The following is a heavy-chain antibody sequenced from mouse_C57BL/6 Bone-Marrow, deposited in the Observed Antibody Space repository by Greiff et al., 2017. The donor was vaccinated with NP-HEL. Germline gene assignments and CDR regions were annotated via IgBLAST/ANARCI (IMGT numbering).Heavy chain of an antibody. CDR3: ARLYYGYGNWYFDV. V-gene: IGHV5-4*01. CDR2: ISDGGSYT. J-gene: IGHJ1*03. D-gene: IGHD2-2*01. CDR1: GFTFSSYA. Sequence: EVQRVESGGGLVKPGGSLKLSCAASGFTFSSYAMSWVRQTPEKRLEWVATISDGGSYTYYPDNVKGRFTISRDNAKNNLYLQMSHLKSEDTAMYYCARLYYGYGNWYFDVWGTGTTVTVSS.